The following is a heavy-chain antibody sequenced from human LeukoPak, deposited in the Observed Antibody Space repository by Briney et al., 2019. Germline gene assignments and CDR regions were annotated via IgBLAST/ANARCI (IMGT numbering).Heavy chain of an antibody. J-gene: IGHJ4*02. Sequence: GGSLRLSCAASRFTFSDYYMTWVRQAPGKGLEWLSYITNRGDTVFYADSVKGRFTVSRDNAKRSLYLQMNSLRAEDTAVYYCARAPGDPPNYWGQGTLVTVSS. CDR2: ITNRGDTV. D-gene: IGHD4-17*01. CDR3: ARAPGDPPNY. CDR1: RFTFSDYY. V-gene: IGHV3-11*01.